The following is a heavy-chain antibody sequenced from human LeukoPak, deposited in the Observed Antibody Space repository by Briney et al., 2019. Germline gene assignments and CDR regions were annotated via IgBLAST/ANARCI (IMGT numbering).Heavy chain of an antibody. J-gene: IGHJ4*02. Sequence: GGSLRLSCAASGFTFSSYAMHWVRQAPGKGLVWVAVISYDGSNKYYADSVKGRFTISRDNSKNTLYLQMNSLRAEDTAVYYCASVGSYCGGDCQQSRDYWGQGTLVTVSS. CDR2: ISYDGSNK. D-gene: IGHD2-21*02. CDR1: GFTFSSYA. CDR3: ASVGSYCGGDCQQSRDY. V-gene: IGHV3-30-3*01.